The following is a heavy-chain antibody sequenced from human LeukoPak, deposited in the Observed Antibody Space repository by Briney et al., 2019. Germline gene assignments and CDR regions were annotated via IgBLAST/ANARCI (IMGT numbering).Heavy chain of an antibody. V-gene: IGHV6-1*01. CDR3: ARGRLGSGLDY. CDR1: GDSVSSDSAA. CDR2: TYYSSKWYK. Sequence: RSQTLSLTCAISGDSVSSDSAAWNWIRQSPPRGLERLGRTYYSSKWYKDYAVSVKSRITLNPDTSKNQFSLLLSSVPPEDTAVYYCARGRLGSGLDYWGQGTLVTVSS. J-gene: IGHJ4*02. D-gene: IGHD7-27*01.